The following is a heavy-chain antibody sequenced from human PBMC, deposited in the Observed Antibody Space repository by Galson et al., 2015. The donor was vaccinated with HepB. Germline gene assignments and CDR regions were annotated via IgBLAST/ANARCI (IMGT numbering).Heavy chain of an antibody. CDR2: IDSSSSTI. V-gene: IGHV3-48*02. CDR1: GFTFSSNR. Sequence: SLRLSCAASGFTFSSNRMNWIRQAPGKGLEWISYIDSSSSTIYYADSVKGRFTISRDNAKKSLNLQMNSLRDEDTAVYFCASGILLGLLSAWGQGTLVTVSS. CDR3: ASGILLGLLSA. J-gene: IGHJ4*02. D-gene: IGHD3-16*01.